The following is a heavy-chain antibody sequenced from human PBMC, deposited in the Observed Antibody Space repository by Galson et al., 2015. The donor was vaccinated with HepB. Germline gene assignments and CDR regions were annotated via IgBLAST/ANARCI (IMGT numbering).Heavy chain of an antibody. CDR2: INPSGGST. Sequence: SVKVSCKASGYTFTSYYMHWVRQAPGQGLEWMGIINPSGGSTSYEQKFQSRVTMTRDTSTSTVYMELSSLRSEDTAVYYCARGYGSGSHSSFDYYYYGMDVWGQGTTVTVSS. J-gene: IGHJ6*02. CDR1: GYTFTSYY. V-gene: IGHV1-46*03. D-gene: IGHD3-10*01. CDR3: ARGYGSGSHSSFDYYYYGMDV.